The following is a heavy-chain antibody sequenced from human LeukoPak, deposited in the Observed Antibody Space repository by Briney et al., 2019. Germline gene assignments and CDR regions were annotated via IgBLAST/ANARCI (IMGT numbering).Heavy chain of an antibody. CDR3: AKDKGYIVVVPDYAMDV. D-gene: IGHD2-2*01. CDR2: ISGSGGGT. CDR1: GFTFSTYA. J-gene: IGHJ6*02. Sequence: GGSLRLSCAASGFTFSTYAMTWVRQAPGKGLQWVSAISGSGGGTYYADSVKGRFTISRDNSKNTLYLQMNSLRAEDTAVYYCAKDKGYIVVVPDYAMDVWGQGTTVTVPS. V-gene: IGHV3-23*01.